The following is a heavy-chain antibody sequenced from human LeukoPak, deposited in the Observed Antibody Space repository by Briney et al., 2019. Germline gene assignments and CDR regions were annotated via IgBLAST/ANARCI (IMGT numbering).Heavy chain of an antibody. CDR2: IIPILGIA. CDR1: GGTFSSYA. CDR3: ASAYSNGPLNY. D-gene: IGHD4-11*01. Sequence: ASVKVSCKASGGTFSSYAISWVRQAPGQGLEWMGRIIPILGIANYAQKFQGRVTITADKSTSTAYMELSSLRSEDTAVYYCASAYSNGPLNYWGQGPLVPVSS. J-gene: IGHJ4*02. V-gene: IGHV1-69*04.